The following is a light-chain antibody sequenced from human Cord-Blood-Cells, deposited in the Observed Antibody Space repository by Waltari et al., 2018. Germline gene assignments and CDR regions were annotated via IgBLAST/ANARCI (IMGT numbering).Light chain of an antibody. V-gene: IGLV2-14*01. CDR2: DVS. CDR3: SSYTSSSTVV. Sequence: QSALTQPASVSGSPGQSITISCTGTSSDVGGYKYVSWYQQHPGKAPKLMIYDVSNRPSGVSNRFSGSKAGNTASLTISGLQAEDEADYYCSSYTSSSTVVFGGWTKLTVL. J-gene: IGLJ2*01. CDR1: SSDVGGYKY.